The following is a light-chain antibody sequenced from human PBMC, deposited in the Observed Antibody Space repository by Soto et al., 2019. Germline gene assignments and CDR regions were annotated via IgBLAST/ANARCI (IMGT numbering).Light chain of an antibody. V-gene: IGKV3-15*01. J-gene: IGKJ1*01. CDR1: QSVSSN. Sequence: EIVMTQSPATLSVSPGERATLSCRASQSVSSNLAWYQQKPGQAPRLLIYGASTRATGVPARFSGSGSETEFTLTISSLQSEDFAVYYCQQYNNWPKWTFGQGTNVEI. CDR3: QQYNNWPKWT. CDR2: GAS.